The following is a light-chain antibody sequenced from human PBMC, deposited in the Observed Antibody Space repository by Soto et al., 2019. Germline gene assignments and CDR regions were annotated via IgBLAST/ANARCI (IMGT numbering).Light chain of an antibody. CDR3: QQTFSPPYT. J-gene: IGKJ2*01. CDR1: QSISNS. Sequence: DIQMTQSLSSLSASVGDTVTITCRASQSISNSLSWYQQKPGKAPKFLIYVASTLQRGVPSRFSGSRSGTDFHLTISSLHPEYVATYYCQQTFSPPYTFGQGTKLEIK. V-gene: IGKV1-39*01. CDR2: VAS.